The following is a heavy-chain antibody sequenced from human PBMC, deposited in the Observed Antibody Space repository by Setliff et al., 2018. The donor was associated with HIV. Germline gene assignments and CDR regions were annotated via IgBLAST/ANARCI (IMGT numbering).Heavy chain of an antibody. D-gene: IGHD5-12*01. Sequence: GASVKVSCKASGGSFNTYGIHWVRQAPGQGLEWMGVIIPIASVPNYSQKFQDRLTITADESTTTVYMDMSSLRSEDTAQYYCARGPLYGYDRGYFDYWGQGTLVTVSS. CDR2: IIPIASVP. CDR1: GGSFNTYG. V-gene: IGHV1-69*10. J-gene: IGHJ4*02. CDR3: ARGPLYGYDRGYFDY.